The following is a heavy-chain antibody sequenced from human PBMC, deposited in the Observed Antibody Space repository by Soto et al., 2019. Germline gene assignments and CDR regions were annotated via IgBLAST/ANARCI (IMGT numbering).Heavy chain of an antibody. CDR1: GFTVSSNY. D-gene: IGHD6-19*01. J-gene: IGHJ4*02. CDR3: ARLSSGWSYAFDY. Sequence: GGSLRLSCAASGFTVSSNYMSWVRQAPGKGLEWVSVIYSGGSTYYADSVKGRFTISRDNSKNTLYLQMNSLRAEDTAVYYCARLSSGWSYAFDYWGQGTLVTVSS. CDR2: IYSGGST. V-gene: IGHV3-66*01.